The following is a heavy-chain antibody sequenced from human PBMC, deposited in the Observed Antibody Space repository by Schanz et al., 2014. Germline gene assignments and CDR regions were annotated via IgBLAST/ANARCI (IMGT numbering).Heavy chain of an antibody. CDR2: IVPIAGIT. CDR1: GGTFSSDT. CDR3: ARGRGFYDY. Sequence: QVQLVQSGAEVKKPGASVKVSCKASGGTFSSDTFSWVRQAPGQGLEWMGRIVPIAGITNYAQRFQGRVTITADKSTTTAYMELNSLNSDDTAVYYCARGRGFYDYWGQGTLVIVSS. J-gene: IGHJ4*02. D-gene: IGHD3-10*01. V-gene: IGHV1-69*02.